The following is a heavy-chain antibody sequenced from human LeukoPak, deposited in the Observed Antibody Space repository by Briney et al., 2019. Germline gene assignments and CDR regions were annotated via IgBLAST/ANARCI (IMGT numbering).Heavy chain of an antibody. CDR3: ARGNDSSGYYFDY. V-gene: IGHV4-34*01. Sequence: SETLSLTCAVYGGSFSGYYWSWIRQPPGKGLEWIGEINHSGSTNYNPSLKSRVTISVDTSKNQFSLKLSSVTAADTAVYYCARGNDSSGYYFDYWAREPWSPSPQ. D-gene: IGHD3-22*01. CDR2: INHSGST. J-gene: IGHJ4*02. CDR1: GGSFSGYY.